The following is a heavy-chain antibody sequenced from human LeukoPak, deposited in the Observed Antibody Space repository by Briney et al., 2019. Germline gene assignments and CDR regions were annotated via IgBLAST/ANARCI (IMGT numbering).Heavy chain of an antibody. CDR2: ISYDGSNK. D-gene: IGHD1-1*01. J-gene: IGHJ5*02. V-gene: IGHV3-30-3*01. CDR3: AKDDNLLPTGDQGVDWVDP. CDR1: GFTFSSYA. Sequence: PGGSLRLSCAASGFTFSSYAMHWVRQAPGKGLEWVAVISYDGSNKYYADSVKGRFTISRDNSKKTLYLQMNNLRAEDTALYYCAKDDNLLPTGDQGVDWVDPWGQGTLVTVSS.